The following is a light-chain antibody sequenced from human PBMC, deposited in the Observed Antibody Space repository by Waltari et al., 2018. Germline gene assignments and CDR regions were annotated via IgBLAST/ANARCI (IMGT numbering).Light chain of an antibody. CDR1: QSVLYSSDNKNY. J-gene: IGKJ2*01. Sequence: DIVLTQSPDSLAVSLGERTSIPCQASQSVLYSSDNKNYLAWYRQKPGQPPNLLIYWASTRESGVPGRFSGSGSATDFTLTISSLQAEDVAVYYCQQYYSTPYTFGQGTKLEIK. V-gene: IGKV4-1*01. CDR3: QQYYSTPYT. CDR2: WAS.